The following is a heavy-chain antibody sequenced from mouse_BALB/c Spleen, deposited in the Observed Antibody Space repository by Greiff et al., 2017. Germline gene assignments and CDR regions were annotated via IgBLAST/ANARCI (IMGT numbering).Heavy chain of an antibody. V-gene: IGHV1-82*01. CDR2: IYPGDGDT. CDR3: ARSWVITNAMDY. D-gene: IGHD2-4*01. J-gene: IGHJ4*01. CDR1: GYAFSSSW. Sequence: QVQLQQSGPELVKPGASVKISCKASGYAFSSSWMNWVKQRPGQGLEWIGRIYPGDGDTNYNGKFKGKATLTADKSSSTAYMQLSSLTSVDSAVYFCARSWVITNAMDYWGQGTSVTVSS.